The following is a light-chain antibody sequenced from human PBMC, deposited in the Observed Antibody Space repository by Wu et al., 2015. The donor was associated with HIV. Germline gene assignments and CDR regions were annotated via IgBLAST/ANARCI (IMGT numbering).Light chain of an antibody. J-gene: IGKJ5*01. CDR1: QDIATY. CDR2: DAS. Sequence: IQLTQSPSSLSASIGDRVTITCRASQDIATYLAWYQQIPGKAPRVLIYDASTLQTGISSRFSGSGSGAESTLSISDLQREDFAIYYCQQLNSFPLTFGHGTRLEIK. V-gene: IGKV1-9*01. CDR3: QQLNSFPLT.